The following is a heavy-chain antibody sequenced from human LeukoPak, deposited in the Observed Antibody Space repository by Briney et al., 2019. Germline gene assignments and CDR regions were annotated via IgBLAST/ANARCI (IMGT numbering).Heavy chain of an antibody. CDR3: ARQTGYCSGGSCRGY. V-gene: IGHV4-39*01. Sequence: PSETLSLTCTVSGHSISSSSYDWGWLRQPRGKGREWIVSMYYSGSTYYHRDRKSQFTKSVDTSKNHSSLKLSSVTAADTAVYYCARQTGYCSGGSCRGYGGQGPLATVS. D-gene: IGHD2-15*01. J-gene: IGHJ4*02. CDR1: GHSISSSSYD. CDR2: MYYSGST.